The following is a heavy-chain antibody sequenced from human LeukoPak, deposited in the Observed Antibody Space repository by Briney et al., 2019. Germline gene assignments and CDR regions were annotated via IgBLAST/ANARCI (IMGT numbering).Heavy chain of an antibody. CDR1: GYTFTGYY. Sequence: GASVKVSCKASGYTFTGYYMHWVRQAPGQGLEWMGWINPNSGGTNYAQKFQGRVTMTRDTSISTAYMELSRLRSDDTAVYYCARDSPVLLRFGESYNYMDVWGKGTTVTVSS. D-gene: IGHD3-10*01. CDR2: INPNSGGT. J-gene: IGHJ6*03. V-gene: IGHV1-2*02. CDR3: ARDSPVLLRFGESYNYMDV.